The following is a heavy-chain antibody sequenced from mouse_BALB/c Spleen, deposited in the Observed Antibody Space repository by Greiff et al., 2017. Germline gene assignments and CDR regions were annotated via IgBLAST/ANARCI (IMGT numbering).Heavy chain of an antibody. CDR3: ASRGLRGTYYAMDY. D-gene: IGHD2-4*01. V-gene: IGHV3-8*02. CDR1: GDSITSGY. Sequence: EVQLVESGPSLVKPSQTLSLTCSVTGDSITSGYWNWIRKFPGNKLEYMGYISYSGSTYYNPSLKSRISITRDTSKNQYYLQLNSVTTEDTATYYCASRGLRGTYYAMDYWGQGTSVTVSS. CDR2: ISYSGST. J-gene: IGHJ4*01.